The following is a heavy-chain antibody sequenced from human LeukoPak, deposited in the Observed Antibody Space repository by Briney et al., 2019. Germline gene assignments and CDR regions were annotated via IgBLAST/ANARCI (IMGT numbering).Heavy chain of an antibody. Sequence: GGSLRLSCAASGFTFSSYSMNWVRQAPGKGLEWVSSISSSSSYIYYADSVKGRFTISRDNAKNSLYLQMNSLRAEDTAVYYCARLCRVPAAISYYYYMDVWGKGTTVTVSS. J-gene: IGHJ6*03. V-gene: IGHV3-21*01. CDR3: ARLCRVPAAISYYYYMDV. D-gene: IGHD2-2*02. CDR2: ISSSSSYI. CDR1: GFTFSSYS.